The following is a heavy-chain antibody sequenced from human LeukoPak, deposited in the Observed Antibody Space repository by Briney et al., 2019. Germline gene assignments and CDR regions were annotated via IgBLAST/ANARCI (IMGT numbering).Heavy chain of an antibody. J-gene: IGHJ5*02. D-gene: IGHD3-22*01. CDR1: GYTFTSYG. V-gene: IGHV1-18*01. CDR3: ARDPYYYDSSGTYNWFDP. Sequence: GASVNVSCTASGYTFTSYGISWVRQAPGQGLEWMGWISAYNGNTNYAQKLQGRVTMTTDTSTSTAYMELRSLRSDDTAVYYCARDPYYYDSSGTYNWFDPWGQGTLVTVSS. CDR2: ISAYNGNT.